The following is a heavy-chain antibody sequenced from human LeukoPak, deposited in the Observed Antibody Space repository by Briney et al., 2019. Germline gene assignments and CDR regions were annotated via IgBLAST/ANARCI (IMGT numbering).Heavy chain of an antibody. D-gene: IGHD3-10*01. J-gene: IGHJ4*02. CDR1: GYTFTSYG. CDR3: ASSGMDGYFDY. CDR2: MNPNSGNT. Sequence: ASVKVSCKASGYTFTSYGIGWVRQAPGQGLEWMGWMNPNSGNTGYAQKFQGRVTMTRNTSISTAYMELSSLRSEDTAVYYCASSGMDGYFDYWGQGTLVTVSS. V-gene: IGHV1-8*02.